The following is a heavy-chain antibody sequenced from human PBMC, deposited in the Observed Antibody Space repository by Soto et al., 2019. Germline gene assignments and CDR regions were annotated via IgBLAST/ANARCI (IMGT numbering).Heavy chain of an antibody. D-gene: IGHD3-10*01. V-gene: IGHV4-61*01. J-gene: IGHJ2*01. CDR3: ARDVRLLVRDLPWYFDL. CDR2: IHDSEST. Sequence: QVQLQESGPGLVKPSETLSLTCTVSGAYVSSRSYYWSWIRQPPGKGLEWIGYIHDSESTTYNPSLKSRVTISVDTSKNQFSLKLSSVTAADTAVYYCARDVRLLVRDLPWYFDLWGRGTLLTVSS. CDR1: GAYVSSRSYY.